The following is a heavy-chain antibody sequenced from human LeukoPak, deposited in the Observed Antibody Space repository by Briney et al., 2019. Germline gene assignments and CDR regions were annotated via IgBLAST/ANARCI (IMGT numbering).Heavy chain of an antibody. D-gene: IGHD6-19*01. CDR2: TYYRSKWYN. CDR1: GHSVSSNSAA. Sequence: SQTLSLTCALSGHSVSSNSAAWAWIRQSPSRGLEWLGRTYYRSKWYNDYAVSVKSRITINPDTSKNQFSLQLNSVTPEDTAVYYCASETSSGHYYFDYWGQGTLVTVSS. V-gene: IGHV6-1*01. J-gene: IGHJ4*02. CDR3: ASETSSGHYYFDY.